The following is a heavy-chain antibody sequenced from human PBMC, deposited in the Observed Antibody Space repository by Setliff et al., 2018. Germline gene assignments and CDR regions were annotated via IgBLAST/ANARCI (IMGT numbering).Heavy chain of an antibody. CDR1: GFTFSSYW. CDR2: IKQDGSEK. Sequence: GGSLRLSCAASGFTFSSYWMSWVRQAPGKGLEWAANIKQDGSEKYYVDSVKGRFTISRDNAKNSLYLQMNSLRAEDTAVYYCARDLGMITFGGVISWGQGTLVTVSS. D-gene: IGHD3-16*02. J-gene: IGHJ5*02. V-gene: IGHV3-7*01. CDR3: ARDLGMITFGGVIS.